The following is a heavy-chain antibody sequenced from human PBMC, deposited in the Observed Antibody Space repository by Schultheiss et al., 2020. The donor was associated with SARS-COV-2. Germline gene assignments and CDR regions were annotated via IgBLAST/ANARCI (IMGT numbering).Heavy chain of an antibody. Sequence: GGSLRLSCAASGFTFSSYGMHWVRQAPGKGLEWVANIKQDGSEKYYVDSVKGRFTISRDNAKNSLYLQMNSLRAEDTAVYYCARGYDTSSATPFDYWGQGTLVTVSS. CDR2: IKQDGSEK. CDR1: GFTFSSYG. CDR3: ARGYDTSSATPFDY. D-gene: IGHD3-22*01. J-gene: IGHJ4*02. V-gene: IGHV3-7*04.